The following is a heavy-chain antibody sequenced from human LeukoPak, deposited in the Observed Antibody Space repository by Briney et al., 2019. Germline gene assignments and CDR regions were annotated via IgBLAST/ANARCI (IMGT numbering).Heavy chain of an antibody. D-gene: IGHD3-16*02. J-gene: IGHJ4*02. CDR1: GFTFSSYA. CDR2: ISGSGGST. Sequence: GGSLRLSCAASGFTFSSYAMSWVRQAPGKGQEWVSAISGSGGSTYYADSVKGRFTISRDNSKNTLYLQMNSLRAEDTAVYYCAKLSTKYYDYVWGSYPSFDYWGQGTLVTVSS. CDR3: AKLSTKYYDYVWGSYPSFDY. V-gene: IGHV3-23*01.